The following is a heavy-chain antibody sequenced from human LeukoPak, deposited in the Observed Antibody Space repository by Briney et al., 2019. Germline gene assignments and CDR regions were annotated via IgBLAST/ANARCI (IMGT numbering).Heavy chain of an antibody. CDR3: AKASNSRHDFDY. CDR2: LSGIGGST. Sequence: GGSLRLSCAASGFTVSNFAMNWVRQAPGKGLEWVSALSGIGGSTYYADSVKGRLTISRDNSRNTVYLRMNNLRAEDTAVYYCAKASNSRHDFDYWGQGTLVTVSS. CDR1: GFTVSNFA. J-gene: IGHJ4*02. D-gene: IGHD6-13*01. V-gene: IGHV3-23*01.